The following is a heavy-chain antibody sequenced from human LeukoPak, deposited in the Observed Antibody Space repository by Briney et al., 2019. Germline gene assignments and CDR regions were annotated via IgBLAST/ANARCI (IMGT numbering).Heavy chain of an antibody. V-gene: IGHV1-2*02. J-gene: IGHJ4*02. Sequence: ASVKVSCKASGYXFTGYYMHWVRQAPGQGLEWMGWINPNSGGTNYAQKFQGRVTMTRDTSISTAYMELSRLRSDDTAVYYCARVELRYFDWLPTFDYWGQGTLVTVSS. CDR2: INPNSGGT. CDR3: ARVELRYFDWLPTFDY. CDR1: GYXFTGYY. D-gene: IGHD3-9*01.